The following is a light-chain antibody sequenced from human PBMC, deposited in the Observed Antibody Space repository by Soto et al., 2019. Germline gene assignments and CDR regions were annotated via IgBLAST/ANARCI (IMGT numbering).Light chain of an antibody. Sequence: EIVMTQSPATLSVSPGERATLCCRASQSVSSYLAWYQQKPGQAPRLLIYDASNRATGIPARFSGSGSGTDFTLTISSLEPEDFAVYYCQQRSNWPLTFAQGTRLEIK. CDR3: QQRSNWPLT. CDR2: DAS. V-gene: IGKV3-11*01. J-gene: IGKJ5*01. CDR1: QSVSSY.